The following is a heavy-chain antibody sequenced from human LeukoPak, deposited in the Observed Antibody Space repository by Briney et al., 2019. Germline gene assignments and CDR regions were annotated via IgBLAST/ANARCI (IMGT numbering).Heavy chain of an antibody. CDR2: IIPILGIA. CDR3: ARSVAATPYDY. D-gene: IGHD2-15*01. CDR1: GGTFSSYA. J-gene: IGHJ4*02. Sequence: GASVKVSCKASGGTFSSYAISWVRQAPGQGLEWMGRIIPILGIANYAQKFQGRVTITADKSTSTAYMELSSLRSEDTAVYYCARSVAATPYDYWGQGTLVTVSS. V-gene: IGHV1-69*04.